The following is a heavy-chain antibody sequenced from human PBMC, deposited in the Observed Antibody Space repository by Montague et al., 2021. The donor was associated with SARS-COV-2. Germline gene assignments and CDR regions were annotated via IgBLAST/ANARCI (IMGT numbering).Heavy chain of an antibody. J-gene: IGHJ3*02. D-gene: IGHD1-26*01. CDR2: SYWDDDK. CDR3: AHRRGLLLSDAFDI. Sequence: PVLVKPTQTLTLTCTFSGFSLSTSGVGVGWIRQPPGKALEWLALSYWDDDKRYSPSLKSRLTITKDTSKNQVVLTMTNMDPVDTATYYCAHRRGLLLSDAFDIWGQGTMVTVSS. V-gene: IGHV2-5*02. CDR1: GFSLSTSGVG.